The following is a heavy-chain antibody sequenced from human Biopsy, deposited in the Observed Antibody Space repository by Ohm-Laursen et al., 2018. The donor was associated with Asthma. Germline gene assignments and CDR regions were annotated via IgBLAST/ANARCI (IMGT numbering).Heavy chain of an antibody. J-gene: IGHJ6*02. CDR1: GFRFPIYG. Sequence: SLRISCAASGFRFPIYGMHWVRQGPGKGPEWVALISYDGRETGYVDSVKGRFTISRDNFRNTVHLQMSSLRPEDSAVYYCTRDRFYNSVTSESFYYGVDVWGQGTTVTVSS. CDR2: ISYDGRET. D-gene: IGHD2-21*02. CDR3: TRDRFYNSVTSESFYYGVDV. V-gene: IGHV3-30*03.